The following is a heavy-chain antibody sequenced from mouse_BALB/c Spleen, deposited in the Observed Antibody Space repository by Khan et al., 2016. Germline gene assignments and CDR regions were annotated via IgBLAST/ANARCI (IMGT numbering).Heavy chain of an antibody. J-gene: IGHJ1*01. CDR2: INTETGEP. CDR1: GYTFTDYS. D-gene: IGHD1-1*01. CDR3: AICYYGSRYIAV. Sequence: QFQLVQSGPELKKPGETVKISCKASGYTFTDYSMHWVKQAPGKGLKWLGWINTETGEPTYADDFKGRFAISLETSASTAYLQTKNLKNEDTATYFSAICYYGSRYIAVWGAETPVTVSS. V-gene: IGHV9-2-1*01.